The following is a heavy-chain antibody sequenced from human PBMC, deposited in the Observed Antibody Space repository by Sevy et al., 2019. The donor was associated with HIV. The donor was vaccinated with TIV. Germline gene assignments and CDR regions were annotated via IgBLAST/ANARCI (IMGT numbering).Heavy chain of an antibody. Sequence: AGASVKVSCKASGYTFTSYDINWVRQATGQGLEWMGWMNPNSGNTGYAQKFQGRVTMTRNTSISTAYMELSSLRSDDTAVYYCARDLAARNVDQFDYWGQGTPVTVSS. D-gene: IGHD6-6*01. CDR3: ARDLAARNVDQFDY. CDR2: MNPNSGNT. V-gene: IGHV1-8*01. CDR1: GYTFTSYD. J-gene: IGHJ4*02.